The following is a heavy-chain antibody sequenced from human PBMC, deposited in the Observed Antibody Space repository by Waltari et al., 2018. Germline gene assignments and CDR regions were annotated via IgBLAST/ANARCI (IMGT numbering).Heavy chain of an antibody. Sequence: QLQLQVSGPGLVKPSETLSLTCAVSGYSISSGYSWGWIRQTPGTGLEWIGSIYHRGSTYYNASLKYRVTIAVDTSKNHCDLKLSSVTAADTAVYYGARGSTVTTRDTRIFDIWGQGTMVTVSS. J-gene: IGHJ3*02. D-gene: IGHD4-17*01. CDR1: GYSISSGYS. CDR2: IYHRGST. CDR3: ARGSTVTTRDTRIFDI. V-gene: IGHV4-38-2*01.